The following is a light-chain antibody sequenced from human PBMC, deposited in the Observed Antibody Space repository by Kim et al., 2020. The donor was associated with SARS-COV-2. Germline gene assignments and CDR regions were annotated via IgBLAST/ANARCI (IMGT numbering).Light chain of an antibody. J-gene: IGKJ4*01. CDR2: AAS. Sequence: ASVGDRTTITCRASQGISRYLAWYQQTPGKAPKLLIYAASTLQTGVPSRFSGSGAGTEFTLTINTLQPEDFATYYCQQLDDYPRTFGGGTKVDIK. V-gene: IGKV1-9*01. CDR1: QGISRY. CDR3: QQLDDYPRT.